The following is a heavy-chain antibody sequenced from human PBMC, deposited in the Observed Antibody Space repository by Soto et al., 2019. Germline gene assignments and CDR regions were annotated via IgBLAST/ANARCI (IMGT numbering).Heavy chain of an antibody. J-gene: IGHJ4*02. CDR3: AGVSLYFDY. V-gene: IGHV4-34*01. D-gene: IGHD3-16*01. CDR2: INHSGST. CDR1: GGSFSGYY. Sequence: SETLSLTCAVYGGSFSGYYWSWIRQPPGKGLEWIGEINHSGSTNYNPSLKSRVTISVDTSKNQFSLKLSSVTAADTAVYYCAGVSLYFDYWGQGTLVTVSS.